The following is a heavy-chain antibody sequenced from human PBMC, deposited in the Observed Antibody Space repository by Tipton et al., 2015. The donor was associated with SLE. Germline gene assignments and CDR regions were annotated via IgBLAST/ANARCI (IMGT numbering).Heavy chain of an antibody. V-gene: IGHV3-66*02. D-gene: IGHD2-15*01. J-gene: IGHJ6*03. CDR2: IYSDGST. CDR3: AREPAWDVFCCCMDV. Sequence: SLRLSCAASGFSINNNYMSWVRQAPGKGLDWVSVIYSDGSTYYADFVKGRFTISRDISKNTVYLQINRLRTEDTAAYYCAREPAWDVFCCCMDVWGNATTVIVAS. CDR1: GFSINNNY.